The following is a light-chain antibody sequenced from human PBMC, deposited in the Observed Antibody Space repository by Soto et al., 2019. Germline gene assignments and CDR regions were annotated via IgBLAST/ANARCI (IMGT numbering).Light chain of an antibody. CDR3: LQYFRWRT. Sequence: EIVMTQSPATLSVSPGERATLSCRASQSLSSSLAWYQQKPGQAPRLLIYDASTRATDIPARLSGSGSGTEFTLTISSLQPEDSAVYYCLQYFRWRTFGQGTKVEIK. CDR1: QSLSSS. V-gene: IGKV3-15*01. J-gene: IGKJ1*01. CDR2: DAS.